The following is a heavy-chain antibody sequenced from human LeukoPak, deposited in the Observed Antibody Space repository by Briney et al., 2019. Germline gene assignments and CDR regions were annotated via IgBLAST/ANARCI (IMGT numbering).Heavy chain of an antibody. J-gene: IGHJ6*02. V-gene: IGHV3-7*05. D-gene: IGHD2-2*01. Sequence: PGGSLRLSCAASGFTFSNYWMSWVRQAPGKGLEWVANIKQDGSEKYYVDSVKGRFTISRDNAKKSLYLQMNSLRAQETAVYYSARSQVVPAAKFPYYGMDVWGQGTTVTVSS. CDR3: ARSQVVPAAKFPYYGMDV. CDR1: GFTFSNYW. CDR2: IKQDGSEK.